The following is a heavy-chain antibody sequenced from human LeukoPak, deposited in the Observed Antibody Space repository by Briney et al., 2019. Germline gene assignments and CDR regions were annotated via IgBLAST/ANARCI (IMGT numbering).Heavy chain of an antibody. CDR3: AREGTDCSSTSCYESSGYYYYMDV. V-gene: IGHV6-1*01. J-gene: IGHJ6*03. CDR2: TSYRSKWYN. Sequence: SQTLSLTCAISGDSVSSNSAAWNCIRQSPSRGLEWLGRTSYRSKWYNDYAVSVKSRITINPDTSKNQFYLQLNSVTPEDTAVYYCAREGTDCSSTSCYESSGYYYYMDVWGKGTTVTISS. CDR1: GDSVSSNSAA. D-gene: IGHD2-2*01.